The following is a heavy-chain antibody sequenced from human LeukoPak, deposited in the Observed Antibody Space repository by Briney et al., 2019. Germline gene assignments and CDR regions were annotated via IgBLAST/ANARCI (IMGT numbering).Heavy chain of an antibody. V-gene: IGHV3-64*01. D-gene: IGHD1-26*01. CDR1: GFTFSNYA. J-gene: IGHJ4*02. CDR3: ARGNVVGATRPFDY. CDR2: IGSNGDST. Sequence: PGGSLRLSCAGSGFTFSNYATYWVRQAPGKGLENVAGIGSNGDSTYYANSVKGRFTISRDNSKNTLFLQMGSLRAEDMAVYYCARGNVVGATRPFDYWGQGTLVTVSS.